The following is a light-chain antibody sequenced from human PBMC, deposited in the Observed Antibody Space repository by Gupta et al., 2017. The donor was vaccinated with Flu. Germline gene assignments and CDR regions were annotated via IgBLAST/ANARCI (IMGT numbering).Light chain of an antibody. V-gene: IGKV3-15*01. CDR1: QRLGGD. CDR3: QQDNNWPL. CDR2: GAS. Sequence: SPATLSVSLGERATISCRASQRLGGDGAWYQQRPGQAPRLVMYGASLRATGVPARFSGSGSGTEFTLTISSLESDDFAIYYCQQDNNWPLFGQGTKLEI. J-gene: IGKJ2*01.